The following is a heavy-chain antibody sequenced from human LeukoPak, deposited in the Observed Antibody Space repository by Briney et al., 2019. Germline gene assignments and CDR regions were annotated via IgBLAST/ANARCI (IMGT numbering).Heavy chain of an antibody. CDR2: VSWNSARG. V-gene: IGHV3-9*01. D-gene: IGHD6-13*01. Sequence: GRSLRLSCEASGFSLVDYGMHWVRQGQGQGKEWVSTVSWNSARGGYVDSVKSRFTTATDNAKKTLYLKMKSVSPEDTGLYYCAKDYGYSSSWYDYWVQGTLVTVSS. CDR1: GFSLVDYG. J-gene: IGHJ4*02. CDR3: AKDYGYSSSWYDY.